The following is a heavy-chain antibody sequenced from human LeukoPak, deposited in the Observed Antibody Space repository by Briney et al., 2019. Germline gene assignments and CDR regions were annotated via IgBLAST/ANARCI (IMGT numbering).Heavy chain of an antibody. J-gene: IGHJ5*02. Sequence: GRSLRLSCAASGFTFSTYGMHWVRQAPGKGLEWVAVISSDGSNKYYADSVKTRFTISRDNSENTLYLQMNTLKTEDTAVYYCMAPTGNWFDPWGQGTLVTVSS. D-gene: IGHD3-10*01. CDR3: MAPTGNWFDP. CDR2: ISSDGSNK. V-gene: IGHV3-30*03. CDR1: GFTFSTYG.